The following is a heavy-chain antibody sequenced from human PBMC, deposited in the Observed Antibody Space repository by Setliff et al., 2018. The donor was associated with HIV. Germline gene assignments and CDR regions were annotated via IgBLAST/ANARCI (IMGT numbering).Heavy chain of an antibody. CDR2: IFYSGRA. CDR1: DVSIRSSDYY. D-gene: IGHD5-12*01. CDR3: ARGYGGGYYFDY. Sequence: SETLSLTCTVSDVSIRSSDYYWGWIRQPPGKGLEWIGSIFYSGRAFYNPSLKSRVTISVDTSKNQFSLNLTSVTAADTAVYFCARGYGGGYYFDYWGQGTMVTVSS. J-gene: IGHJ4*03. V-gene: IGHV4-39*01.